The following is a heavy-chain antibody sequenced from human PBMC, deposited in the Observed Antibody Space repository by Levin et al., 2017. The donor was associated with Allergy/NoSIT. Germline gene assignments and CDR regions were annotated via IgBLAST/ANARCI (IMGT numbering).Heavy chain of an antibody. CDR1: GYSISSGYY. Sequence: GSLRLSCAVSGYSISSGYYWGWIRQPPGKGLEWIGSIYHSGSTYYNPSLKSRVTISVDTSKNQFSLKLSSVTAADTAVYYCAREGGSYYPYYFDYWGQGTLVTVSS. D-gene: IGHD1-26*01. CDR3: AREGGSYYPYYFDY. CDR2: IYHSGST. V-gene: IGHV4-38-2*02. J-gene: IGHJ4*02.